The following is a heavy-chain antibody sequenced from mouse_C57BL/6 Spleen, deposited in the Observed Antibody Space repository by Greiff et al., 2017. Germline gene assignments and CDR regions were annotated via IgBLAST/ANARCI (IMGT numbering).Heavy chain of an antibody. CDR3: AREGYDYDGSWFAY. D-gene: IGHD2-4*01. CDR2: INPYNGGT. Sequence: EVQLQQSGPVLVKPWASVKMSCKASGYTFTDYYMNWVKQSHGKSLEWIGVINPYNGGTSYNQKFKGKATLTVDKSSSTAYMELNSLTSEDSAVYYCAREGYDYDGSWFAYWGQGTLVTVSA. J-gene: IGHJ3*01. V-gene: IGHV1-19*01. CDR1: GYTFTDYY.